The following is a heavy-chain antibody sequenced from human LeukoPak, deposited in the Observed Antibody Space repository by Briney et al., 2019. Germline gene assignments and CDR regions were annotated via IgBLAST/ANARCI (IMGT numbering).Heavy chain of an antibody. D-gene: IGHD3-22*01. Sequence: GASVKVSCKASGYSFTSYGISWVRQAPGQGLEWMGWISAYNGNTNYAQRLQGRVTMTTDTSTSTAYMELRSLTSDDTAVYYCARVFPTYYYDSSGAYFDYWGQGTLVTVSS. V-gene: IGHV1-18*01. CDR3: ARVFPTYYYDSSGAYFDY. CDR1: GYSFTSYG. CDR2: ISAYNGNT. J-gene: IGHJ4*02.